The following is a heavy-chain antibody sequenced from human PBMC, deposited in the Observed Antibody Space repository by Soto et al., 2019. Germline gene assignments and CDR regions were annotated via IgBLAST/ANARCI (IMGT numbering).Heavy chain of an antibody. Sequence: EVQLVESGGGVVQPGESLRLSCTASGFTFSTYWMHWVRQALGKGLVWLSRLKGDGSMTDYADSVKGRVTISRDNAEKTLYLQMNGLRAEDTAIYDCARGGLYAYYQDNWGQGTLVTVSS. D-gene: IGHD3-16*01. V-gene: IGHV3-74*01. CDR2: LKGDGSMT. J-gene: IGHJ4*02. CDR1: GFTFSTYW. CDR3: ARGGLYAYYQDN.